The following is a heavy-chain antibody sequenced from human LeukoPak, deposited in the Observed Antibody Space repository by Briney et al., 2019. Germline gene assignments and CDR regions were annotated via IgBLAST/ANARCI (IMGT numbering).Heavy chain of an antibody. CDR1: GYTFPSYY. V-gene: IGHV1-46*01. J-gene: IGHJ4*02. Sequence: ASVKVSFKASGYTFPSYYMYWVRPATGQGLEWMGIINPSGGSTSDEETCQGRVTMTRDTSTSTVYMELSSLRPEHTAVYYCARENIVATRGNDYWGEATLVTVSS. CDR2: INPSGGST. CDR3: ARENIVATRGNDY. D-gene: IGHD5-12*01.